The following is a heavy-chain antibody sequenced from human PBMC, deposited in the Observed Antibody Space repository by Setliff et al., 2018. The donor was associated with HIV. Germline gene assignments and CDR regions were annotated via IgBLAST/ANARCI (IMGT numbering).Heavy chain of an antibody. CDR1: GGSMSTYY. CDR2: IYTSGST. V-gene: IGHV4-4*08. D-gene: IGHD1-26*01. J-gene: IGHJ4*02. Sequence: PSETLSLTCTVSGGSMSTYYWSWIRQPPGKGLEWIGYIYTSGSTNYNPSLRSRVTISVDTSKNHFSLRLSSVTAADTAVYYCARTRAPYFFDFWGQGAQVTVSS. CDR3: ARTRAPYFFDF.